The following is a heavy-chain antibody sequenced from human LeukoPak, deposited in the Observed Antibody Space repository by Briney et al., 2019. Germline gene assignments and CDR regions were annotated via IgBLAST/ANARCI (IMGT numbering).Heavy chain of an antibody. Sequence: ASVKVSCKASGYTFTCYGISWVRQAPGQGLEWMGWISAYNGNTNYAQKLQGRVTMTTDTSTSTAYMELRSLRSDDTAVYYCARLRGYSSSRYYYVDVWGKGTTVTVSS. CDR3: ARLRGYSSSRYYYVDV. CDR1: GYTFTCYG. CDR2: ISAYNGNT. D-gene: IGHD5-18*01. J-gene: IGHJ6*03. V-gene: IGHV1-18*01.